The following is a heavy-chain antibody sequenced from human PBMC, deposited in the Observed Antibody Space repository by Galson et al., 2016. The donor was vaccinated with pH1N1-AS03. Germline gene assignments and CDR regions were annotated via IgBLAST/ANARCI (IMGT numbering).Heavy chain of an antibody. V-gene: IGHV3-23*01. CDR1: GFTFSSYA. J-gene: IGHJ4*02. CDR2: IIGAGGVP. D-gene: IGHD6-19*01. CDR3: AKDKEAVADRRGYFFDD. Sequence: LRLSCAASGFTFSSYAMSWVRQAPGKGLEWVASIIGAGGVPYYAGSVKGRFAVSRDTSENTAYLQLDRLRAEDTAVYYCAKDKEAVADRRGYFFDDWGQGTLVTVSS.